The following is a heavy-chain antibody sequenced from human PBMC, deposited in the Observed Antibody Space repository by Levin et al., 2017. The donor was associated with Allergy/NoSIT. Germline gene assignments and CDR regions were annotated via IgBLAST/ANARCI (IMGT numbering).Heavy chain of an antibody. CDR1: GGSISSGGYY. D-gene: IGHD5-12*01. CDR3: ARDYSGYDLGKGAFDI. V-gene: IGHV4-31*03. Sequence: SSETLSLTCTVSGGSISSGGYYWSWIRQHPGKGLEWIGYIYYSGSTYYNPSLKSRVTISVDTSKNQFSLKLSSVTAADTAVYYCARDYSGYDLGKGAFDIWGQGTMVTVSS. CDR2: IYYSGST. J-gene: IGHJ3*02.